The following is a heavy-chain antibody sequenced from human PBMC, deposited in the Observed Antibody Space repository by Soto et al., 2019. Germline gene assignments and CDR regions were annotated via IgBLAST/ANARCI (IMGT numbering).Heavy chain of an antibody. CDR3: ARDPTSYCSGGSCYGYFDY. D-gene: IGHD2-15*01. V-gene: IGHV3-30-3*01. CDR1: VFTFSSYA. J-gene: IGHJ4*02. CDR2: ISYDGSNK. Sequence: PGGSLRLSCATSVFTFSSYAMDWVRQAPGKGLEWVAVISYDGSNKYYADSVKGRFTISRDNSKNTLYLQMNSLRAEDTAVYYCARDPTSYCSGGSCYGYFDYWGQGTLVTVSS.